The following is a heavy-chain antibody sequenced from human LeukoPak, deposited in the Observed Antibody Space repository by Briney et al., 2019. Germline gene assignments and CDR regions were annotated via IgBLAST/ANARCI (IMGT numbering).Heavy chain of an antibody. D-gene: IGHD6-6*01. CDR1: AGSISSYY. J-gene: IGHJ4*02. V-gene: IGHV4-59*01. CDR3: ARVDPDSSSTLEVFDY. Sequence: PSETLSLTCTVSAGSISSYYWSWIRQPPGKGLEWIGYIYYSVSTNYNPSLTSRVTISVDTSKNQFSLKLSSVTAADTAVYYCARVDPDSSSTLEVFDYWGQGTLVTVSS. CDR2: IYYSVST.